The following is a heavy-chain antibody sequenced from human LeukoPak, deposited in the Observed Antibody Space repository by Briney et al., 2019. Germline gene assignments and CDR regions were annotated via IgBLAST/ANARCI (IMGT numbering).Heavy chain of an antibody. CDR2: ITSSGDYM. J-gene: IGHJ3*02. D-gene: IGHD6-19*01. Sequence: GGSLRLSCAASGFTFSRYSMNWVRQAPGKGLEWVSSITSSGDYMYYADSVKGRFTISRDSGKDSLYLQMNSLRAEDTAVYFCARDSWYSSGWNAFDIWGHGTMVSVSS. CDR3: ARDSWYSSGWNAFDI. CDR1: GFTFSRYS. V-gene: IGHV3-21*01.